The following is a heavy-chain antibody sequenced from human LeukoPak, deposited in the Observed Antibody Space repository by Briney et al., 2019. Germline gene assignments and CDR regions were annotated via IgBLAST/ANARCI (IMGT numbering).Heavy chain of an antibody. V-gene: IGHV4-38-2*02. Sequence: SETLSLTCAVSGYSISSGYPWAWIRQPPGNTLEWIGSIFHTGSVHYNPSLKSRVTISVDTSTNHFSLRLSSLTAADTAIYYCARDPRWLTPDCTSTSCYENYFDPWGQGILVTVSS. CDR1: GYSISSGYP. D-gene: IGHD2-2*01. CDR2: IFHTGSV. J-gene: IGHJ5*02. CDR3: ARDPRWLTPDCTSTSCYENYFDP.